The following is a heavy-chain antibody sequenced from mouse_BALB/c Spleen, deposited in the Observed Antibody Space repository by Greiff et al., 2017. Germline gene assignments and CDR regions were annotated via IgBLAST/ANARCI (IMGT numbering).Heavy chain of an antibody. V-gene: IGHV1-82*01. CDR3: ARSPLRDYYAMDY. CDR1: GYAFSSSW. CDR2: IYPGDGDT. Sequence: QVQLKESGPELVKPGASVKISCKASGYAFSSSWMNWVKQRPGQGLEWIGRIYPGDGDTNYNGKFKGKATLTANKSSSTAYMQLSSLTSVDSAVYFCARSPLRDYYAMDYWGQGTSVTVSS. J-gene: IGHJ4*01.